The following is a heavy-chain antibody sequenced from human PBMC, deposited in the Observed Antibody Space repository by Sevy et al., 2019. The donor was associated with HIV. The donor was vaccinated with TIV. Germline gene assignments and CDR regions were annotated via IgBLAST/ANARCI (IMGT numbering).Heavy chain of an antibody. CDR2: IYYSGTT. CDR3: ARVGFTWNDVDY. D-gene: IGHD1-1*01. V-gene: IGHV4-59*01. J-gene: IGHJ4*02. CDR1: GASMNIYY. Sequence: SETLSLTCTVSGASMNIYYWSWIRQPPGKGLEWIGDIYYSGTTNYNPYLKSRLTISIDTSKNQFSLKLSSVTAADTAVYYCARVGFTWNDVDYWGQGTLVTVSS.